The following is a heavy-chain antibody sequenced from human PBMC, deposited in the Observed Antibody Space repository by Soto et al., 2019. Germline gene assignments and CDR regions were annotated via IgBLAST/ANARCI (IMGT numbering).Heavy chain of an antibody. CDR3: ARDRWGYSGADCYPLDV. Sequence: PSETLSLTCDVSGDTISTGGYTWAWIRQPPGKALEWIGHTYHSGNPYYNPSLKSRVFISVDRSKNQFFLKVKSVTAADTAVYCCARDRWGYSGADCYPLDVRAQRTTVTGSS. CDR2: TYHSGNP. CDR1: GDTISTGGYT. V-gene: IGHV4-30-2*01. J-gene: IGHJ6*02. D-gene: IGHD2-21*02.